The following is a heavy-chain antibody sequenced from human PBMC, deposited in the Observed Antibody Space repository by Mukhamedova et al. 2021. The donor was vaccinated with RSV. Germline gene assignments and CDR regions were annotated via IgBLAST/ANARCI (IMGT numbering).Heavy chain of an antibody. V-gene: IGHV3-30*03. CDR2: ISYDGSNK. D-gene: IGHD6-19*01. J-gene: IGHJ3*02. Sequence: HWVRQAPGKGLEWVAVISYDGSNKYYADSVKGRFTISRDNSKNTLYLQMNSLRAEDTAVYYCATDRYSSGWYGAFDIWGQGTMV. CDR3: ATDRYSSGWYGAFDI.